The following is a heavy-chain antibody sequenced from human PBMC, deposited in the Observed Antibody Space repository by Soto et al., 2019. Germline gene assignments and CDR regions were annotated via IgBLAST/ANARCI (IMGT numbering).Heavy chain of an antibody. CDR2: ISPDDSDT. Sequence: EVQLVQSGAEVKKPGESLKISCKGSGYSFTSYWIGWVRQMPGKGLEWMGIISPDDSDTRYSPSFQGQVTISADKSIATAYLQLSSLMASDTAVYYCARLRGGEAKWLLDYCGQGTLVIVSS. D-gene: IGHD5-12*01. CDR3: ARLRGGEAKWLLDY. CDR1: GYSFTSYW. J-gene: IGHJ4*02. V-gene: IGHV5-51*03.